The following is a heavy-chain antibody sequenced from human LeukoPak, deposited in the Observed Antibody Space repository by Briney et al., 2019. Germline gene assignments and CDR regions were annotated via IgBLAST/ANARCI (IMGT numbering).Heavy chain of an antibody. CDR1: GFTFSSYE. J-gene: IGHJ4*02. CDR3: AKRGPGSPESGKYYFDY. V-gene: IGHV3-48*03. D-gene: IGHD3-10*01. CDR2: ISSSGSTI. Sequence: GGSLRLSCAASGFTFSSYEMNWVRQAPGKGLEWVSYISSSGSTIYYADSVKGRFTISRDNAKNTPYLQMNSLRAEDTAVYYCAKRGPGSPESGKYYFDYWGQGTLVTVSS.